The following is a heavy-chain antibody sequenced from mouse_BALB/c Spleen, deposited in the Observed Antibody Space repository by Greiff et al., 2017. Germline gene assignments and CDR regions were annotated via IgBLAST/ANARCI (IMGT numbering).Heavy chain of an antibody. V-gene: IGHV5-6*01. Sequence: EVQVVESGGGLVKPGGSLKLSCAASGFTFSSYGMSWVRQTPDKRLEWVATISSGGSYTYYPDSVKGRFTISRDNAKNTLYLQMSSLKSEDTAMYYCARIITTVVADYWGQGTTLTVSS. D-gene: IGHD1-1*01. CDR3: ARIITTVVADY. CDR2: ISSGGSYT. CDR1: GFTFSSYG. J-gene: IGHJ2*01.